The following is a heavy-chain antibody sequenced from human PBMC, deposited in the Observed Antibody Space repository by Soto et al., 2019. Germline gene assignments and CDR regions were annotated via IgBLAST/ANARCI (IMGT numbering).Heavy chain of an antibody. V-gene: IGHV3-23*01. CDR3: SRGGVRYFGWYFGF. J-gene: IGHJ4*01. CDR1: GFTFSSYA. CDR2: ISGSGGST. Sequence: EVQLLESGGGLVQPGGSLRLSCAASGFTFSSYAMSWVRQAPGKGLEWVSAISGSGGSTYYADSGKGRFTISRDNSKNTLYLQMYSVRAEGTAVYYWSRGGVRYFGWYFGFWGHGTLVTVSS. D-gene: IGHD3-9*01.